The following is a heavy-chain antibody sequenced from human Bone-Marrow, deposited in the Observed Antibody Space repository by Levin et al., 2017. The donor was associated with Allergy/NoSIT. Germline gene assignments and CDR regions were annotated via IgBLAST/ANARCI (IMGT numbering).Heavy chain of an antibody. CDR1: GGSFSGYY. D-gene: IGHD3-16*02. CDR3: ARAHFSYDYIWGSYRKDAFDI. CDR2: INHSGST. J-gene: IGHJ3*02. V-gene: IGHV4-34*01. Sequence: SETLSLTCAVYGGSFSGYYWSWIRQPPGKGLEWIGEINHSGSTNYNPSLKSRVTISVDTSKNQFSLKLSSVTAADTAVYYCARAHFSYDYIWGSYRKDAFDIWGQGTMVTVSS.